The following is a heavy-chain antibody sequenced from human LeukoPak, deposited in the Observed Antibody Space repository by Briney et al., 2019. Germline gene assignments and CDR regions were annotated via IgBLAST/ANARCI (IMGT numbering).Heavy chain of an antibody. CDR3: ATDRAEYYYDSSGYYSH. CDR1: GFTFSAYA. Sequence: GGSLRLSCAASGFTFSAYAMNWARQVPGKGLQWVAFIRYDGSTKYDADSVKGRFTVSRDNFKKTLYLQMNSLRAEDTAVYYCATDRAEYYYDSSGYYSHWGLGALVTVSS. J-gene: IGHJ4*02. CDR2: IRYDGSTK. D-gene: IGHD3-22*01. V-gene: IGHV3-30*02.